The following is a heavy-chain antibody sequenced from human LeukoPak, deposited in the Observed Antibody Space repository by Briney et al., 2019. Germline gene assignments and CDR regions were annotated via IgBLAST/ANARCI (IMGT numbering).Heavy chain of an antibody. CDR1: GFTFSSYA. Sequence: GGPLRLSCAASGFTFSSYAMSWVRQAPGKGLEWVSAISGSGGGTYYADSVKGRFTISRDNSKNTLYLQMNSLRAEDTAVYYCAKGPITMIVVVITPIDYWGQGTLVTVSS. CDR3: AKGPITMIVVVITPIDY. J-gene: IGHJ4*02. D-gene: IGHD3-22*01. CDR2: ISGSGGGT. V-gene: IGHV3-23*01.